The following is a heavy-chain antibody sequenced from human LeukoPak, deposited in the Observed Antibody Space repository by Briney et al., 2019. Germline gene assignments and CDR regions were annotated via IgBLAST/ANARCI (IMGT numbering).Heavy chain of an antibody. V-gene: IGHV3-7*01. D-gene: IGHD5-12*01. Sequence: PGGSLRLSCAASGFTFSSYWMSWVRQAPGRGLEWVANIKEDGSEKYYVDSMKGRFTISRDNAKNSLYLQMNSLRAEDTAVYYCARDGGGYDVWGQGTLVTVSS. J-gene: IGHJ4*02. CDR1: GFTFSSYW. CDR2: IKEDGSEK. CDR3: ARDGGGYDV.